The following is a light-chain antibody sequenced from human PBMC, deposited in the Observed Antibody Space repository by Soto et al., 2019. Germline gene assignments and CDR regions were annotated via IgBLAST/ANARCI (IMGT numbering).Light chain of an antibody. CDR2: DAS. CDR3: QQYDKLPSFT. CDR1: QDISNY. J-gene: IGKJ3*01. V-gene: IGKV1-33*01. Sequence: DIQMTQSPSSLSASVGDRVTITCQASQDISNYLNWYQQKPGKAPKLLIYDASNLETGVPSRFSGSGSGTDFTFTISSLKPEDIATYYCQQYDKLPSFTFGPGTKVDIK.